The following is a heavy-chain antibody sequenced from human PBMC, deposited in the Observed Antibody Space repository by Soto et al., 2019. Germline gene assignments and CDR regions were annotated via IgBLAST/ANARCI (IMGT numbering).Heavy chain of an antibody. CDR1: GIIFNGYG. Sequence: GGSMRLSCAVSGIIFNGYGMHWVRQAPGKGLEWVSDISNNGSNIYYADSVKGRFTISRDNAKNSLYLQMNSLRAEDTAVYYCARGQNIVATDYWGQGTLVTVSS. D-gene: IGHD5-12*01. V-gene: IGHV3-48*01. CDR2: ISNNGSNI. CDR3: ARGQNIVATDY. J-gene: IGHJ4*02.